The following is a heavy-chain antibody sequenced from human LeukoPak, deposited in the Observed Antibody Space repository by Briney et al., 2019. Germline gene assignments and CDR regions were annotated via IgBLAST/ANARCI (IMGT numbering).Heavy chain of an antibody. Sequence: GGSLRLSCAASGFTFSSYAMSWVRQAPGKGLEWVSAISGSGGSTYYADSVKGRFTISRDNAKNTMYMQMNRLRAEDTAVYYCATAPLSAPTHYWGQGTLVTVSS. D-gene: IGHD6-25*01. CDR3: ATAPLSAPTHY. CDR1: GFTFSSYA. CDR2: ISGSGGST. J-gene: IGHJ4*02. V-gene: IGHV3-23*01.